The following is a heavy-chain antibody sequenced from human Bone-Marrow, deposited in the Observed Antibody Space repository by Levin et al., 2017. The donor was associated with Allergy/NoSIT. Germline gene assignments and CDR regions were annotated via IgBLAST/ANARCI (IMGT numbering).Heavy chain of an antibody. V-gene: IGHV2-5*02. J-gene: IGHJ5*02. Sequence: SGPTLVKPTQTLTLTCTFSGFSLSTHGVGVGWIRQPPGKALEWLALIYWDDDKRYSPSLKTRLTVTKDASKNEVVLTMTNMGPVDTATYYCAQRGGYSSWSGWFVWFDTWGQGTLVTVSS. CDR3: AQRGGYSSWSGWFVWFDT. CDR1: GFSLSTHGVG. D-gene: IGHD6-6*01. CDR2: IYWDDDK.